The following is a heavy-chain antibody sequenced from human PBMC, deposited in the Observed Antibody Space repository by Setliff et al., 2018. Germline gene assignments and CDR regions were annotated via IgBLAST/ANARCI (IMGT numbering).Heavy chain of an antibody. Sequence: TLSLTCSVSGDSINSGTYYWSWFRQSAGKGLEWIGCIYTGGSTNYNPSLKSRVTISLDTSKNHFSLTLTSVTAADTAVYYCARGRGLEWLPESWFDPWGQGTLVTVSS. CDR1: GDSINSGTYY. D-gene: IGHD3-3*01. CDR2: IYTGGST. J-gene: IGHJ5*02. V-gene: IGHV4-61*02. CDR3: ARGRGLEWLPESWFDP.